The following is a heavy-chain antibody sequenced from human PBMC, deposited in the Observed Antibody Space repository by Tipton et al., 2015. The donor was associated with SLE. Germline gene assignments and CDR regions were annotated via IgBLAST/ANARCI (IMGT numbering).Heavy chain of an antibody. J-gene: IGHJ4*02. CDR3: ARRAAGGADGRPVDY. Sequence: QLVKSGAEVKKPGESLKISCKGSGFIFTNYWIGWVRQMPGKGLEWMGNIYPDDSDARYTPSFQGHVTISVDKSISTAYLQWRSLEASDTGIYYCARRAAGGADGRPVDYWGQGTLVTVSS. CDR1: GFIFTNYW. D-gene: IGHD6-25*01. V-gene: IGHV5-51*03. CDR2: IYPDDSDA.